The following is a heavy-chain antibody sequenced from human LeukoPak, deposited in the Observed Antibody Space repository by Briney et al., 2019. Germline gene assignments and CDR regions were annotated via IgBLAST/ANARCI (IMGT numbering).Heavy chain of an antibody. D-gene: IGHD3-22*01. CDR2: IYYSGST. CDR1: GGSFSGYY. Sequence: SETLSLTCAVYGGSFSGYYWSWIRQPPGKGLEWIGSIYYSGSTYYNPSLKSRVTISVDTSKNQFSLTLSSVTAADTAVYYCARRGYYYDSSGYPDYWGQGTLVTVSS. J-gene: IGHJ4*02. V-gene: IGHV4-34*01. CDR3: ARRGYYYDSSGYPDY.